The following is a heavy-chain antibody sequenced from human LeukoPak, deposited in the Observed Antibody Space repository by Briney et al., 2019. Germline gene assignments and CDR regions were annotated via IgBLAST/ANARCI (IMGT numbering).Heavy chain of an antibody. Sequence: SETLSLTCTVSGGSVSSSDYYWGWIRQPPGKGLEWIGSINYSGNTYYNPSLKNHVTISVDTSKNQFSLKLSSVTAADTAVYYCARSLSTTGLRWGQGTLVTVSS. D-gene: IGHD1-1*01. CDR1: GGSVSSSDYY. J-gene: IGHJ4*02. CDR2: INYSGNT. V-gene: IGHV4-39*01. CDR3: ARSLSTTGLR.